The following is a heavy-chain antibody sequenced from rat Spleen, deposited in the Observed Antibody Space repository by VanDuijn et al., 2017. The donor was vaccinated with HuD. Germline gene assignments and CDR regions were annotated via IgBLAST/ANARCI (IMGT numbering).Heavy chain of an antibody. J-gene: IGHJ2*01. D-gene: IGHD1-4*01. Sequence: QVQLKESGPVLVQASETLSLTCTVSGFSLTNYGVSWIRQPPGKGLEWMGVIWSNGDTHYNSVIKSRLNISRDTSKDQVFLKMNSLQTEDTAVYFCASGIHDYWGQGVMVTVSS. V-gene: IGHV2-47*01. CDR1: GFSLTNYG. CDR3: ASGIHDY. CDR2: IWSNGDT.